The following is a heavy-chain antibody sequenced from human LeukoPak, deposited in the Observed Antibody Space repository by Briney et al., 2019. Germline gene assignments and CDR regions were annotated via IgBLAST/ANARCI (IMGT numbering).Heavy chain of an antibody. D-gene: IGHD3-3*01. J-gene: IGHJ4*02. CDR1: GYTFTGYY. CDR3: ARDPRGFWSGYSDPHFDY. CDR2: INPNSGGT. V-gene: IGHV1-2*02. Sequence: ASVKVSCKASGYTFTGYYMHWVRQAPGQGLEWMGWINPNSGGTNYAQKFQGRVTMTRDTSISTACMELSRLRSDDTAVYYCARDPRGFWSGYSDPHFDYWGQGTLVTVSS.